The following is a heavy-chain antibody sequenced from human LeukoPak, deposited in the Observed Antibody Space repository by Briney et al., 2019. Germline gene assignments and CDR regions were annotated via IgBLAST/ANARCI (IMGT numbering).Heavy chain of an antibody. CDR3: VKDLVFRADC. D-gene: IGHD2-8*02. Sequence: GGSLRLSCAASGFTFSSYWMHWVRQTPGRGLVWVAPINTDGTIIDYADSVQGRFTISRDNAKNTLYLQMNSLRAEDTALYYCVKDLVFRADCWGQGTLVTVSS. CDR2: INTDGTII. CDR1: GFTFSSYW. J-gene: IGHJ4*02. V-gene: IGHV3-74*01.